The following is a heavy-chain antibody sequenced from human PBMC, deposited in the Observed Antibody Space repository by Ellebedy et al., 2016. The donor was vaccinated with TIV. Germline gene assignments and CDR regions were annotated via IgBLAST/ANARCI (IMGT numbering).Heavy chain of an antibody. V-gene: IGHV4-30-4*01. CDR3: ARETDFWSDSSYFDY. CDR1: GGSINSGDYY. D-gene: IGHD3-3*01. CDR2: IYYNGTT. Sequence: SETLSLTXSVSGGSINSGDYYWSWIRQPPGKGLEWLGYIYYNGTTYYNTSLKSRITISVDTSKNQFSLRLSSVTAADTAVYFCARETDFWSDSSYFDYWGQGILVTISS. J-gene: IGHJ4*02.